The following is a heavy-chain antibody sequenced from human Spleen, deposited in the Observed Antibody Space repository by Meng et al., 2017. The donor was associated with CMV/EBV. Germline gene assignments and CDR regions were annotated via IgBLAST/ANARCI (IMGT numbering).Heavy chain of an antibody. CDR1: GFTFNNYA. J-gene: IGHJ4*02. Sequence: GGSLRLSCAASGFTFNNYAMHWVRQASGKGLEWVALISYDGRSKHYVDSVKGRFTISRDNSKNPLFLQMNSVRDEDTAVYYWASQSYSNHHYWGQGTLVTVSS. CDR3: ASQSYSNHHY. CDR2: ISYDGRSK. D-gene: IGHD4-11*01. V-gene: IGHV3-30*04.